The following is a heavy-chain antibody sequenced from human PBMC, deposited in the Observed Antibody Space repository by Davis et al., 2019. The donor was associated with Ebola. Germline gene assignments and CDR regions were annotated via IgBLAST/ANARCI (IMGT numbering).Heavy chain of an antibody. Sequence: GESLKISCAASGFTFSDYYMSWIRQAPGKGLEWVSYISSSGSTIYYADSVKGRFTISRDNSKNTLYLQMNSLRAEDTAVYYCAKGGYCSGGSCYSDYYYYGMDVWGQGTAVTVSS. V-gene: IGHV3-11*01. D-gene: IGHD2-15*01. J-gene: IGHJ6*02. CDR2: ISSSGSTI. CDR3: AKGGYCSGGSCYSDYYYYGMDV. CDR1: GFTFSDYY.